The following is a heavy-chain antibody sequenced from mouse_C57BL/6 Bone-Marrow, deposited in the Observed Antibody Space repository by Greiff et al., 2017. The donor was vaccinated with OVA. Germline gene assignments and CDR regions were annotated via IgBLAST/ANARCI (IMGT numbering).Heavy chain of an antibody. V-gene: IGHV1-81*01. D-gene: IGHD4-1*01. CDR1: GYTFTSYG. Sequence: QVQLKESGAELARPGASVKLSCKASGYTFTSYGISWVKQRTGQGLEWIGEIYPRSGNTYYNEKFKGKATLTADKSSSTAYMELRSLTSEDSAVYFCARSLTGTWFAYWGQGTLVTVSA. CDR2: IYPRSGNT. CDR3: ARSLTGTWFAY. J-gene: IGHJ3*01.